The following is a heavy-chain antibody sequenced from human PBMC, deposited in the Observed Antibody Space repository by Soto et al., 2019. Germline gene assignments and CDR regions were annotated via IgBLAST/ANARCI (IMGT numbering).Heavy chain of an antibody. CDR2: IVVGSGNT. V-gene: IGHV1-58*02. CDR3: AATDDRYCSGGSCYPQAV. CDR1: GFTFTSSA. J-gene: IGHJ3*01. D-gene: IGHD2-15*01. Sequence: GASVKVSCKASGFTFTSSAMQWVRQARGQRLEWIGWIVVGSGNTNYAQEFQERVTITRDMSTSTAYMELSSLRSEDTAVYYCAATDDRYCSGGSCYPQAVWGQGTMVTVS.